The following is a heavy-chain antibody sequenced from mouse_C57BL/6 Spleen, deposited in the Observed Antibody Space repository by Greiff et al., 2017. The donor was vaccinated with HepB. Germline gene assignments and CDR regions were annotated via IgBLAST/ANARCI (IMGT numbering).Heavy chain of an antibody. D-gene: IGHD3-2*02. CDR2: IYPGDGDT. CDR3: ARQASYFDY. Sequence: QVQLQQSGPELVKPGASVKISCKASGYAFSSSWVNWVKQRPGKGLEWIGRIYPGDGDTNYNGKFKGKATLTADKSSSTAYMQLSSLTSEDSAVYFCARQASYFDYWGQGTTLTVSS. CDR1: GYAFSSSW. V-gene: IGHV1-82*01. J-gene: IGHJ2*01.